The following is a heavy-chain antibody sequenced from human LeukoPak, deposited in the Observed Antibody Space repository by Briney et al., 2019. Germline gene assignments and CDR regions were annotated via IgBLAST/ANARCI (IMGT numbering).Heavy chain of an antibody. CDR2: IWYDGSNK. CDR1: GFTFSSYG. CDR3: ARDKRGYSYGLFDY. Sequence: PGGSLRLSCAASGFTFSSYGMHWVRQAPGKGLEWVAVIWYDGSNKYYADSVKGRFTISRDNSKNTLYLQMNSLRAEDTAVNYCARDKRGYSYGLFDYWGQGTLVTVSS. D-gene: IGHD5-18*01. J-gene: IGHJ4*02. V-gene: IGHV3-33*01.